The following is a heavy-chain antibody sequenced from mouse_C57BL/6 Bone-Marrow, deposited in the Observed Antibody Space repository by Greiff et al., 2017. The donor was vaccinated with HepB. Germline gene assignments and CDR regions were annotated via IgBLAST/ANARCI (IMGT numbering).Heavy chain of an antibody. V-gene: IGHV5-12*01. CDR2: ISNGGGST. J-gene: IGHJ3*01. CDR1: GFTFSDYY. Sequence: EVHLVESGGGLVQPGGSLKLSCAASGFTFSDYYMYWVRQTPEKRLEWVAYISNGGGSTYYPDTVKGRFTISRDNAKNTLYLQMSRLKSEDTAMYYCARQGGLRGFAYWGQGTLVTVSA. CDR3: ARQGGLRGFAY.